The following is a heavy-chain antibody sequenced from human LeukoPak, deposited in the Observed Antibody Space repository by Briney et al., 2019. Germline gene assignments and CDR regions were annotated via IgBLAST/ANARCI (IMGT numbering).Heavy chain of an antibody. J-gene: IGHJ5*02. D-gene: IGHD2-15*01. V-gene: IGHV4-38-2*01. CDR1: GYSISSGYY. CDR2: IYYSGRT. CDR3: ARAQGYCSGGSCSRSGSNWFDP. Sequence: SETLSLTCAVSGYSISSGYYWGWIRQPPGKGLEWIGSIYYSGRTYYNPSLKSRVTISVDTPKNPFSLKLRSVTAADSAEYYCARAQGYCSGGSCSRSGSNWFDPWRQGTLLTVSS.